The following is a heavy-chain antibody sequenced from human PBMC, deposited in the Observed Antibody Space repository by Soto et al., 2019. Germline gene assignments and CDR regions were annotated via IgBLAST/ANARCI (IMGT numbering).Heavy chain of an antibody. J-gene: IGHJ5*01. D-gene: IGHD3-10*01. V-gene: IGHV1-69*01. CDR1: GGTFGNFG. CDR3: ARDREDGSGTKYNWFDS. Sequence: QMQLVQSGAEVKKPGSSVRVSCKASGGTFGNFGISWVRQAPGQGLEWMGGTIPIFDTPHYAEKFRDRVTISSDATSTAYLELSSITSEDTATYYCARDREDGSGTKYNWFDSWGQGTLVTVSS. CDR2: TIPIFDTP.